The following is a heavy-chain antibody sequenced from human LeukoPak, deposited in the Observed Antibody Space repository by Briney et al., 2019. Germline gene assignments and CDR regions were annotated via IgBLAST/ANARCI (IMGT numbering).Heavy chain of an antibody. Sequence: GASVKVSYRASGDTFTGYYMHWVRRAPGLGLEWMGWINPNSGGTNYAQKFQGRVTMTRDTSISTVYMELSRLRSDDTAVYYCARGPDYYESPYFQHWGQGTLVTVSS. V-gene: IGHV1-2*02. CDR3: ARGPDYYESPYFQH. CDR1: GDTFTGYY. D-gene: IGHD3-22*01. J-gene: IGHJ1*01. CDR2: INPNSGGT.